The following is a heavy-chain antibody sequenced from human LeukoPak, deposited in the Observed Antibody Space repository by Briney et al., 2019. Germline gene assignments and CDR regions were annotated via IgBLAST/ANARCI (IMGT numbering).Heavy chain of an antibody. J-gene: IGHJ4*02. CDR2: ISGSGGST. D-gene: IGHD3-9*01. CDR1: GFTFSSYA. V-gene: IGHV3-23*01. Sequence: GGSLRLSCAASGFTFSSYAMTWVRQAPGKGLEWVSGISGSGGSTYYADSVKGRFTISRDNSKNMLYLQMNSLRAEDTAVYYCAKTFRGYYDILTGFGHWGQGTLVTVSS. CDR3: AKTFRGYYDILTGFGH.